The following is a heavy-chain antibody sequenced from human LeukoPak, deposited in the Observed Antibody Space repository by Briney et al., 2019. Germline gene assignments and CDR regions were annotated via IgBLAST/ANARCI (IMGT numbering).Heavy chain of an antibody. D-gene: IGHD3-22*01. Sequence: GGSLRLSCAASGFTFSDYYVTWIRQAPGKGLEWVSYIGGSGSTIHYADSVKGRFTISRDNAKNSLYLQMNSLRAEDTAVYYCASYDSSGYYLDYWGQGTLVTVSS. CDR3: ASYDSSGYYLDY. J-gene: IGHJ4*02. V-gene: IGHV3-11*04. CDR2: IGGSGSTI. CDR1: GFTFSDYY.